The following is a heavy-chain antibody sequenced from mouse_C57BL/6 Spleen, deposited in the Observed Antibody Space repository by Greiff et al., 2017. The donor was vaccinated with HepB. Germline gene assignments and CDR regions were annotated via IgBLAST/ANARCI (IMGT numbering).Heavy chain of an antibody. Sequence: EVKLMESGGGLVKPGGSLKLSCAASGFTFSDYGMHWVRQAPEKGLEWVAYISSGSSTIYYADTVKGRFTISRDNAKNTLFLQMTSLRSEDTAMYYCAKIYYSNSFAYWGQGTLVTVSA. CDR1: GFTFSDYG. D-gene: IGHD2-5*01. CDR2: ISSGSSTI. V-gene: IGHV5-17*01. J-gene: IGHJ3*01. CDR3: AKIYYSNSFAY.